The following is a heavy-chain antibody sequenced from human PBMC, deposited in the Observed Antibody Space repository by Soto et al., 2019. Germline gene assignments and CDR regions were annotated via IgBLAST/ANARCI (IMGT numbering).Heavy chain of an antibody. CDR3: ARRRPQLGMWDY. Sequence: SETLSLTCAVYGGSFSGYYWSWIRQPPGKGLEWIGEINHSGSTNYNPSLKSRVTISVDTSKNQFSLKLSSATAADTAVYYCARRRPQLGMWDYWGQGTLVTVSS. CDR1: GGSFSGYY. CDR2: INHSGST. D-gene: IGHD7-27*01. J-gene: IGHJ4*02. V-gene: IGHV4-34*01.